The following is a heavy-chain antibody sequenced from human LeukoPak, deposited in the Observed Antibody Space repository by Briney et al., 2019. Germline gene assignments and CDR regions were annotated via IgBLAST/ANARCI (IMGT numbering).Heavy chain of an antibody. D-gene: IGHD4-23*01. CDR2: MSHSGNT. CDR3: ARARKYNGNPNWIDL. Sequence: SETLSLTCNVSGDSITSTYYWGWIRQPPGKGLEGIVSMSHSGNTYYNPSLKSRVTISVDPSKNHFSLILSAVTAADTAVYYCARARKYNGNPNWIDLWGQGVLVTVSS. CDR1: GDSITSTYY. J-gene: IGHJ5*02. V-gene: IGHV4-38-2*02.